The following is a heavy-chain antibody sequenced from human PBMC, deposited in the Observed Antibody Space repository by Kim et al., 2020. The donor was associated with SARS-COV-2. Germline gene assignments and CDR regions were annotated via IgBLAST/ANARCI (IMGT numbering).Heavy chain of an antibody. CDR2: IDADNGNT. Sequence: ASVKVSCKASGYTFTSYAFHWVRQAPGQRLEWMGWIDADNGNTKYSQKFQGRVTITRDTSARTAYMELSSLRSEDTAVYYCARNEDYWGRGTLVTVSS. J-gene: IGHJ4*02. V-gene: IGHV1-3*01. CDR3: ARNEDY. CDR1: GYTFTSYA.